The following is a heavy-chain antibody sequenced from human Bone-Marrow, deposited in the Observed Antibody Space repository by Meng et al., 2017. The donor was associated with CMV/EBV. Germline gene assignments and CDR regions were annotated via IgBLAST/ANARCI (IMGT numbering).Heavy chain of an antibody. J-gene: IGHJ4*02. CDR3: ATIAAAGKGSDY. CDR2: IYSGGST. Sequence: GESLKISCAASGFTVSSNYMNWVRQAPGKGLEWVSVIYSGGSTYYADSVKGRFTISRDNSKNTLYLQMNSLRAEDTAVYYCATIAAAGKGSDYWGQGTLVTVDS. V-gene: IGHV3-53*01. CDR1: GFTVSSNY. D-gene: IGHD6-13*01.